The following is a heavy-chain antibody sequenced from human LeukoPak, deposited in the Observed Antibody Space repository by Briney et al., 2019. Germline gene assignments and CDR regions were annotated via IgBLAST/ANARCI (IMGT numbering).Heavy chain of an antibody. CDR3: ARRVYSSSWSWFDP. Sequence: PSETLSLTCTVSGGSISSSSYYWGWIRQPPGKGLEWIGSIYYSGSTYYNPSLKSRVTISVDTSKNQFSLKLSSVTAADTAVYYCARRVYSSSWSWFDPWGQGTLVTVSS. CDR2: IYYSGST. CDR1: GGSISSSSYY. J-gene: IGHJ5*02. D-gene: IGHD6-13*01. V-gene: IGHV4-39*01.